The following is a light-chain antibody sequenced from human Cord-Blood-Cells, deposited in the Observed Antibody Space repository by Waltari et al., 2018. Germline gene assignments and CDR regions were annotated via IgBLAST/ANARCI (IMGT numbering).Light chain of an antibody. CDR2: EVS. Sequence: QSALTQPASVSGSPGQSITISCTGTRSDVGGYNYVSRYQQHPGKAPKLMIYEVSKRPSGVSNRFSGSKSGNTASLTIAGLQAEDEADYYCSSYTSSSTYVFGTGTKVTVL. CDR3: SSYTSSSTYV. CDR1: RSDVGGYNY. J-gene: IGLJ1*01. V-gene: IGLV2-14*01.